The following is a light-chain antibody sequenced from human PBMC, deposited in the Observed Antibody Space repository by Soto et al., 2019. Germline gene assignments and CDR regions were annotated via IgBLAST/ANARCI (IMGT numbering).Light chain of an antibody. CDR2: DAS. CDR3: QQRSNWPPIFT. J-gene: IGKJ3*01. Sequence: EIVLTQSPATLSSSPGERATLSCRASQSVSSYVAWYQQKPGQGPRLLIYDASNRATGIPARFSGSGSGTDFTLTISSLEPEDFAVYFCQQRSNWPPIFTFGPGTKVDI. CDR1: QSVSSY. V-gene: IGKV3-11*01.